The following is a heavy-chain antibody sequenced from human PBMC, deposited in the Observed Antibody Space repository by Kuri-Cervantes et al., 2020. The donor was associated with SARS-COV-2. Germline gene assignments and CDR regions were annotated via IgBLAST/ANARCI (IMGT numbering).Heavy chain of an antibody. CDR3: ARMGRWLQLGYYYGMDV. D-gene: IGHD5-24*01. Sequence: GESLKISCAASGFTFSSYGMHWVRQAPGKGLEWVAVISYDGSNKYYADSVKGRFTISRDNAKNSLYLQMNSLRAEDTAVYYCARMGRWLQLGYYYGMDVWGQGNTVNGAS. CDR1: GFTFSSYG. J-gene: IGHJ6*01. V-gene: IGHV3-30*03. CDR2: ISYDGSNK.